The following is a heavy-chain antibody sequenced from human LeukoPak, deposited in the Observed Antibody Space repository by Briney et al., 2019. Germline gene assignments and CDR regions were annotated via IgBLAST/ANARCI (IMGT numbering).Heavy chain of an antibody. D-gene: IGHD3-10*01. CDR1: GGSFSGYY. Sequence: SETLSLTCAVYGGSFSGYYWGWIRQSPGKGLEWIGSIYSRGSTYYNPSLKSRVIVSSDMSKNQFSLMLNSVTAADTAVYYCARDKGQYGSGTRGFTWFDPWGQGTLVTVSS. CDR2: IYSRGST. CDR3: ARDKGQYGSGTRGFTWFDP. J-gene: IGHJ5*02. V-gene: IGHV4-34*01.